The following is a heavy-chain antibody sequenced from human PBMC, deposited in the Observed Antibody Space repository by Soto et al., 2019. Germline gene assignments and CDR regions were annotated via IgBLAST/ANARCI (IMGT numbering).Heavy chain of an antibody. V-gene: IGHV3-48*01. CDR1: GFAFSDYG. D-gene: IGHD5-12*01. CDR2: ICGSTI. J-gene: IGHJ4*02. Sequence: EVQLVESGGGLVQPGGSLTLSCAASGFAFSDYGMMWVRQAPGKGLECISFICGSTIYYAYSVKGRFTISRDNAKNSLSLQMNNLGAEDTAVYYCARDRGPMGSVDTMRGYWGQGILVTVSS. CDR3: ARDRGPMGSVDTMRGY.